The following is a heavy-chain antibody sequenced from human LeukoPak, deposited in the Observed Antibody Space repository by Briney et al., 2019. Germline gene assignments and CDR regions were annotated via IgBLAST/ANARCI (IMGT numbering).Heavy chain of an antibody. D-gene: IGHD3-3*01. CDR3: ARARPRVLRFLEWSYYGMDV. CDR2: MNPNSGNT. Sequence: ASVKVSCKASGYTFTSSDFNWVRQATGQGLEWMGWMNPNSGNTGYAQKFQGRVTMTRNTSISTAYMELSSLRSEDTAVYYCARARPRVLRFLEWSYYGMDVWGQGTTVTVSS. V-gene: IGHV1-8*01. CDR1: GYTFTSSD. J-gene: IGHJ6*02.